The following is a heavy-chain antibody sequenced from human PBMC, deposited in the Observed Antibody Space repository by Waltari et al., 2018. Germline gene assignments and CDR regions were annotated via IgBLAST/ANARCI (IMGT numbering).Heavy chain of an antibody. Sequence: QVQLQQWGAGLLKPSETLSLTCAVYGGSFSGYYWSWIRQPPGKGLDWIGEINLGGTTHSTPSPKGRVTMSVARSKNQFSLKLNSGIAADTAVYYCAKGGHDNGRRNWYFGVWGRGTPVTVSS. D-gene: IGHD1-1*01. CDR2: INLGGTT. CDR3: AKGGHDNGRRNWYFGV. J-gene: IGHJ2*01. V-gene: IGHV4-34*01. CDR1: GGSFSGYY.